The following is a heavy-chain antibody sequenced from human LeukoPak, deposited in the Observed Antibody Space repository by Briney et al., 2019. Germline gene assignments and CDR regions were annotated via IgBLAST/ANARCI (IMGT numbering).Heavy chain of an antibody. D-gene: IGHD6-6*01. J-gene: IGHJ5*02. CDR3: ARDSSGPWFDP. V-gene: IGHV3-21*01. CDR1: GFIFNNYI. CDR2: ITGSGSFV. Sequence: PGGSLRLSCAVSGFIFNNYIMNWVRQAPGKGLEWVSAITGSGSFVYYADSVKGRFTISRDNAKNSLFLQMNSLRAEDTAVYYCARDSSGPWFDPWGQGTLVTVSS.